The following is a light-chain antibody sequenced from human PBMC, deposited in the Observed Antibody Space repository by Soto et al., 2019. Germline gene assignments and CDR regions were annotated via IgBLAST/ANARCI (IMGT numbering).Light chain of an antibody. CDR3: QQYNNWPPLT. CDR1: QTVSSN. V-gene: IGKV3-15*01. J-gene: IGKJ4*01. Sequence: EIVLTQSPGTLSLSPGERATLSCRASQTVSSNYLAWCQQRPGQAPRLLIYGVSTRATGIPARFSGSGSETKFTLTISSLQSEDFAVYYCQQYNNWPPLTFGGGTKVDIK. CDR2: GVS.